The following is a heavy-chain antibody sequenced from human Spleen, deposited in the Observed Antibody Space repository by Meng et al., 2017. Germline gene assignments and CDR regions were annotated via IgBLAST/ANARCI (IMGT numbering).Heavy chain of an antibody. CDR2: IIPKSGVT. CDR1: GYTFIAYY. Sequence: QVQLEQSGAAVKKPGASGKGSCKASGYTFIAYYMHWVRQAPGQRPEWMGWIIPKSGVTKYAQKFQGRVTLTRDTSISTAYMELSRLTSDDTAVYYCARDLDDGWDPWGQGTLVTVSS. J-gene: IGHJ5*02. D-gene: IGHD6-19*01. CDR3: ARDLDDGWDP. V-gene: IGHV1-2*02.